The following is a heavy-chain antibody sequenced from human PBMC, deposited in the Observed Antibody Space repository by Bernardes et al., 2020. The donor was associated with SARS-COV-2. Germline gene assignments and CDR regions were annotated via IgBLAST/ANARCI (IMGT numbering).Heavy chain of an antibody. CDR1: GITFSSYW. CDR3: AGTSTTCCDY. Sequence: WGSLRLSCAASGITFSSYWMHWVRQVPGKGLVSVSRIGGDGGGITYADSVKGRFTISRDNAKNTLYLQMNSLRVEDTGLYNCAGTSTTCCDYWGQGAPVTVSS. J-gene: IGHJ4*02. CDR2: IGGDGGGI. V-gene: IGHV3-74*01. D-gene: IGHD2-2*01.